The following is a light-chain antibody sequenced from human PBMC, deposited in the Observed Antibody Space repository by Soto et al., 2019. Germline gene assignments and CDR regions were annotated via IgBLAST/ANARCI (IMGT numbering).Light chain of an antibody. CDR2: YAS. CDR3: QHYSNWPPT. Sequence: EVVMTQSPATLSVSPGERVTLSCRASESVHRNLAWYQQKPGQGPSLLIYYASTRATGVPDRFTASGSWTEFTLTISSLQSEDFGVYHCQHYSNWPPTFGPGTKVEI. J-gene: IGKJ3*01. V-gene: IGKV3-15*01. CDR1: ESVHRN.